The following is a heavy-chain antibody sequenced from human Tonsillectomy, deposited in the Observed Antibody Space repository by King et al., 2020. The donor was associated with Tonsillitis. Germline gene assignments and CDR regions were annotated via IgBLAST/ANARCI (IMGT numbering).Heavy chain of an antibody. J-gene: IGHJ6*04. CDR2: INHGGST. CDR3: ARGWEGVYDILAV. CDR1: GGSLSGYY. D-gene: IGHD3-9*01. V-gene: IGHV4-34*01. Sequence: VQLQQWGAGLLKPSETLSLTCAVFGGSLSGYYWNWIRQTPGMGLEWIGQINHGGSTNYNPSLKSRVTITIDTSKNQFSLKLNSVNAADTAVYYCARGWEGVYDILAVWGKGTTVTVSS.